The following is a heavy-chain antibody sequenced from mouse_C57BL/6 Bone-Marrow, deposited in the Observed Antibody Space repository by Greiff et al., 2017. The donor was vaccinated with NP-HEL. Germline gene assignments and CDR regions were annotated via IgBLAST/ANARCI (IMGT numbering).Heavy chain of an antibody. CDR1: GFTFSSYA. CDR3: ARDWYYGSTYYFDY. D-gene: IGHD1-1*01. CDR2: ISDGGSYT. V-gene: IGHV5-4*01. Sequence: EVKLVESGGGLVKPGGSLKLSCAASGFTFSSYAMSWVRQTPEKRLEWVATISDGGSYTYYPDNVTGRFTISRDNAKNNLYLQMSHLKSEDTAMYYCARDWYYGSTYYFDYWGQGTTLTVSS. J-gene: IGHJ2*01.